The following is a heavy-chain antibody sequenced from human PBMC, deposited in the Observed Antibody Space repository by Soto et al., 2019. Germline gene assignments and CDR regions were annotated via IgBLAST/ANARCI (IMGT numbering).Heavy chain of an antibody. CDR1: GGSFSGYY. V-gene: IGHV4-59*01. Sequence: PSETLSLTCAVYGGSFSGYYWSWIRQPPGKGLEWIGYIYYSGSTNYNPSLKSRVTISVDTSKNQFSLKLSSVTAADTAVYYCARVLNCSGGSCYLFDYWGQGTLVTVSS. CDR2: IYYSGST. D-gene: IGHD2-15*01. J-gene: IGHJ4*02. CDR3: ARVLNCSGGSCYLFDY.